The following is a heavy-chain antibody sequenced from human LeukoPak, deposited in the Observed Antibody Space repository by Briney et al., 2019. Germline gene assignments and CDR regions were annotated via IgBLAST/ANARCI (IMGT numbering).Heavy chain of an antibody. V-gene: IGHV3-30-3*01. CDR2: ISYDGSNK. CDR1: GFTFSSYA. D-gene: IGHD2-21*02. Sequence: GSLRLSCAASGFTFSSYAMHWVRQAPGKGLEWVAVISYDGSNKYYADSVKGRFTISRDNSKNTLYLQMNSLRAEDTAVYYCARPRVVVTATDFDYWGQGTLVTVSS. CDR3: ARPRVVVTATDFDY. J-gene: IGHJ4*02.